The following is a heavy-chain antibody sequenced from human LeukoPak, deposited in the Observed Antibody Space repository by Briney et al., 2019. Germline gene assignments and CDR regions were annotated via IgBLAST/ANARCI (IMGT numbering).Heavy chain of an antibody. J-gene: IGHJ4*02. Sequence: SETLSLTCTVSGGSISSYYWSWIRQPPGKGPEWIGYIYYSGSTSYNPSLKSRVTISVDTSKNQFSLKLSSVTAADTAVYYCARGYSGSYGRFDYWGQGTLVTVSS. V-gene: IGHV4-59*01. D-gene: IGHD1-26*01. CDR1: GGSISSYY. CDR3: ARGYSGSYGRFDY. CDR2: IYYSGST.